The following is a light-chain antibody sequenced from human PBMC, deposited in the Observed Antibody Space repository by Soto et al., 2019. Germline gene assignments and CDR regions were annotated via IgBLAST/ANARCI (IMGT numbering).Light chain of an antibody. CDR3: QQSYSTPP. CDR2: AAS. V-gene: IGKV1-39*01. J-gene: IGKJ2*01. Sequence: DIQMTQSPSSLSASVGDRVTITCRASQSISSYLNWYQQKPGKAPKLLIYAASSLQSGVPSRFSGSGSGTDFTLTISSLQPEDFETYYCQQSYSTPPFGQGTKLEIK. CDR1: QSISSY.